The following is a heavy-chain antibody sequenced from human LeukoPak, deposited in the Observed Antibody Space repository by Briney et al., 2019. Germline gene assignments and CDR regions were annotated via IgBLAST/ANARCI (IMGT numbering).Heavy chain of an antibody. V-gene: IGHV3-30*02. D-gene: IGHD3-3*01. CDR2: IRYDGSNK. Sequence: GGSLRLSCAASGFTFSSYGMHWVRQAPGKGLEGVAFIRYDGSNKYYADSVKGRFIISRDNAKNSLYLQMNSLRAEDTAVYYCARDLFGVVIMGYFDYWGQGTLVTVSS. CDR1: GFTFSSYG. CDR3: ARDLFGVVIMGYFDY. J-gene: IGHJ4*02.